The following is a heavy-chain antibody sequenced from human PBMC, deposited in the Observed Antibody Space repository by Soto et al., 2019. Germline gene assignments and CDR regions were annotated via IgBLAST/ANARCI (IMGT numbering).Heavy chain of an antibody. CDR3: ARGYCSSTSCYRYYYYYGMDV. CDR2: IYYSGST. Sequence: PSETLSLTCTVSGGCISSYYGSWIRQPPGKGLEWIGYIYYSGSTNYNPSLKSRVTISVDTSKNQFSLKLSSVTAADTAVYYCARGYCSSTSCYRYYYYYGMDVWGQGTTVTVSS. D-gene: IGHD2-2*01. V-gene: IGHV4-59*01. J-gene: IGHJ6*02. CDR1: GGCISSYY.